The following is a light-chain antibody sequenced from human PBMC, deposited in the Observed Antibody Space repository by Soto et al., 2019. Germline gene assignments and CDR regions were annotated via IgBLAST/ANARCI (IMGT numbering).Light chain of an antibody. CDR2: TAS. V-gene: IGKV1-27*01. J-gene: IGKJ2*01. CDR3: QKYSGPPYT. Sequence: DIRMTQSPSSLSASVGDRVTITCRASQGIRNYLAWYQQKPGKVPKLLIYTASTLQSGVPSRFSGSGSGTDFTLTISSLQPEDVATYYCQKYSGPPYTFGQGTNLEIK. CDR1: QGIRNY.